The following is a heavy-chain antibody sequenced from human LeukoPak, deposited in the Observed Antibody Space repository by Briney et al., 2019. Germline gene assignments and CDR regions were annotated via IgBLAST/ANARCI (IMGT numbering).Heavy chain of an antibody. CDR3: AKEQSGVIGRFDF. D-gene: IGHD3-10*01. CDR2: IGGSGGTT. V-gene: IGHV3-23*01. Sequence: GGSLRLSCAASGFTFSNYAMSWVRQAPGKGLEWVATIGGSGGTTYYAGSVKGRFTISRDNSKNTLYLQMNSLRVEDTAVFYCAKEQSGVIGRFDFWGQGTLVTVSS. J-gene: IGHJ4*02. CDR1: GFTFSNYA.